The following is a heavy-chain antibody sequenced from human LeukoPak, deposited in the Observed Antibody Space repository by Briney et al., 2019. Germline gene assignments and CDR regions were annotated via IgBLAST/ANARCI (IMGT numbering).Heavy chain of an antibody. V-gene: IGHV3-21*01. D-gene: IGHD3-22*01. Sequence: PGGSLRLSCAASGFTFSSYSMNWVRQAPGKGLEWVSSISSSSSYIYYADSVKGRFTISRDNAKNSLYLQMNSLRAEDTAVYYCARGYYYDSSGYYYGPDYWGQGTLVTVSS. CDR3: ARGYYYDSSGYYYGPDY. J-gene: IGHJ4*02. CDR2: ISSSSSYI. CDR1: GFTFSSYS.